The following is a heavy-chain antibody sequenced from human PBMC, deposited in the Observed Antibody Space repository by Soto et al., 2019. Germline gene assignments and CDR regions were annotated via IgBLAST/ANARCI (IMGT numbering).Heavy chain of an antibody. V-gene: IGHV1-18*04. CDR3: ARDNMGVVGAPYYVDY. CDR1: GYTFTSYG. D-gene: IGHD1-26*01. CDR2: ISAYNGNT. J-gene: IGHJ4*02. Sequence: ASVKVSCKASGYTFTSYGISWVRQAPGQGLEWMGWISAYNGNTNYAQKLQGRVTMTTDTSTSTAYMELRSLRSDDTAVYYCARDNMGVVGAPYYVDYWGQGTLVTSPQ.